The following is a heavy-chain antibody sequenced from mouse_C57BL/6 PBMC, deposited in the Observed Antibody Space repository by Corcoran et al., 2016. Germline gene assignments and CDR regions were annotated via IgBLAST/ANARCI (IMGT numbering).Heavy chain of an antibody. D-gene: IGHD2-3*01. J-gene: IGHJ3*01. CDR3: ARDGYSSWFAY. CDR2: INTYSGVP. CDR1: GYTFTTYG. V-gene: IGHV9-3*01. Sequence: QIQLVQSGPELKKPGETVKISCKASGYTFTTYGMSWVKQAPGKGLKWMGWINTYSGVPTYADDFKGRFAFSLETSASTAYLQINNLKNEDTATYCCARDGYSSWFAYWGQGTLVTVSA.